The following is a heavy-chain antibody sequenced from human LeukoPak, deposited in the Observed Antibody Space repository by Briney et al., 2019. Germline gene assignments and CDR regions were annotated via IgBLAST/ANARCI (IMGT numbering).Heavy chain of an antibody. CDR2: IYYSGST. Sequence: SETLSLTCAVSGGSISSGGYSWSWIRQPPGKGLEWIGYIYYSGSTYYNPSLKSRVTISVDTSKNQFSLKLSSVTAADTAVYYCARRLNNIDDSSGFDPWGQGTLVTVSS. V-gene: IGHV4-30-4*07. J-gene: IGHJ5*02. D-gene: IGHD3-22*01. CDR1: GGSISSGGYS. CDR3: ARRLNNIDDSSGFDP.